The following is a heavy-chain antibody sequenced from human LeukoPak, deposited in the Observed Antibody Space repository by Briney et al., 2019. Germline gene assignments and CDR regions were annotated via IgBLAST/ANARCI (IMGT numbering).Heavy chain of an antibody. CDR3: ARGPPNWGYDY. D-gene: IGHD7-27*01. CDR2: MSPNSGDT. V-gene: IGHV1-8*02. CDR1: GYTFTSYA. J-gene: IGHJ4*02. Sequence: ASVKVSCEASGYTFTSYAMNWVRQATGQRPEWMGWMSPNSGDTGYAQKFQDRVTMTRNTSISTAYMELSSLRSDDTAVYYCARGPPNWGYDYWGPGTLVTVSS.